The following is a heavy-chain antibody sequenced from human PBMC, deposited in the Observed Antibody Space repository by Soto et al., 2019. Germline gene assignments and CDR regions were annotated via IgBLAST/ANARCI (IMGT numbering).Heavy chain of an antibody. D-gene: IGHD4-17*01. CDR1: GGSVSSYY. J-gene: IGHJ4*02. CDR3: ARASPYGDYALDY. Sequence: SETLSLTCTVSGGSVSSYYWIWIRQPPGKGLEWIGYISYSGSTNYNPSLKSRPTISVDTSKNQFSLKLRSVTAADTAVYYCARASPYGDYALDYWGQGTLVTVSS. V-gene: IGHV4-59*02. CDR2: ISYSGST.